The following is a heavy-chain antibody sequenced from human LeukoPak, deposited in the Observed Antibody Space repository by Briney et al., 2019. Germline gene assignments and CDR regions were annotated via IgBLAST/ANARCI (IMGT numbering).Heavy chain of an antibody. V-gene: IGHV3-23*01. J-gene: IGHJ5*02. CDR3: ARGPRGHDYGGS. CDR1: GFTFSSYA. D-gene: IGHD4-23*01. CDR2: ISGNGGST. Sequence: GGSLRLSCAASGFTFSSYAMSWVRQAPGKGLEWVSAISGNGGSTYYADSVKGRFTISRDNSKNTLYLQMNSLRVDDTAVYYCARGPRGHDYGGSWGQGTLVTVAS.